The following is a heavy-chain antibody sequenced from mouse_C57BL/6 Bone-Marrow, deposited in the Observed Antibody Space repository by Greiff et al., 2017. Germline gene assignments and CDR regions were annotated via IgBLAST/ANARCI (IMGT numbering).Heavy chain of an antibody. CDR3: LTVSYYYAMNY. V-gene: IGHV14-4*01. CDR1: GFNIKDDY. J-gene: IGHJ4*01. Sequence: VQLKQSGAELVRPGASVKLSCTASGFNIKDDYMHWVKQRPEQGLEWIGWIDPENGDTEYASKFQGKATITADKSSNPAYLQLSSLTSEDTAVYYCLTVSYYYAMNYWGQGTSVTVSS. CDR2: IDPENGDT.